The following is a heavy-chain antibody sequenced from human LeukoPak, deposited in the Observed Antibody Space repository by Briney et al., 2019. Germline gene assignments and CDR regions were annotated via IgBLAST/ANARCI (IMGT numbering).Heavy chain of an antibody. Sequence: GGSLRLSCAASGFTFSTYWMYWVRQAPGKGLVWVSRINSDGSSTSYADSVKGRFTISRDNAKNTLYLQMDSLRDEDTAVYYCAREVSGWSQADCWGQGTLVTVSS. V-gene: IGHV3-74*01. CDR1: GFTFSTYW. CDR2: INSDGSST. D-gene: IGHD6-19*01. J-gene: IGHJ4*02. CDR3: AREVSGWSQADC.